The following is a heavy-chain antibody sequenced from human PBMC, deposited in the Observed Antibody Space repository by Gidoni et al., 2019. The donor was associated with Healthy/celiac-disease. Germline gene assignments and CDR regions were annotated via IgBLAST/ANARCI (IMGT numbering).Heavy chain of an antibody. V-gene: IGHV3-33*01. CDR3: ARDILMGGGGPDY. CDR2: IWYDGSNK. CDR1: GFTVSRYG. D-gene: IGHD2-15*01. J-gene: IGHJ4*02. Sequence: QVQLVESGGGVVQPGRSLRLPCAASGFTVSRYGMHWVRQAPGKGLEWVAVIWYDGSNKYYADSVKGRFTISRDNSKNTLYLQMNSRRAEDTAVYYCARDILMGGGGPDYWGQGTLVTVSS.